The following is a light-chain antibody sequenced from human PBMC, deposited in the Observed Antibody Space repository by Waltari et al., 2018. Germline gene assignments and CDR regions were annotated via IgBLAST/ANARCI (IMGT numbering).Light chain of an antibody. CDR3: QQYNEWPYT. CDR2: VTS. Sequence: ETIMTQSPATLSVSPGASATLSCRASKNIGNNLAWYQQTPGQAPRLLIYVTSSRSTGIPGRFFGAGSGTDFTLTISSLQSEDFGVYYCQQYNEWPYTFGQGT. J-gene: IGKJ2*01. V-gene: IGKV3-15*01. CDR1: KNIGNN.